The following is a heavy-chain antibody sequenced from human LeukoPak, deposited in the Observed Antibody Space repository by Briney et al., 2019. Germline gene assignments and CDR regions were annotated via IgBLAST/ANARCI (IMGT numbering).Heavy chain of an antibody. CDR3: ASARPSSSWYTYYYYYGMDV. V-gene: IGHV3-23*01. CDR2: ISGSGGST. CDR1: GFTFSSYA. D-gene: IGHD6-13*01. J-gene: IGHJ6*02. Sequence: GGSLRLSCVASGFTFSSYAMSWVRQAPGKGLEWVSAISGSGGSTYYADSVKGRFTISRDNAKNPLYLQMNSLRAEDTAVYYCASARPSSSWYTYYYYYGMDVWGQGTTVTVSS.